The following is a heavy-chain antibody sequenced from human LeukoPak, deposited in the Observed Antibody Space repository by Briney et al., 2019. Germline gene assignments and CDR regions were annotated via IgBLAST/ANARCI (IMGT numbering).Heavy chain of an antibody. V-gene: IGHV4-61*02. CDR3: AREGIMATIPQLYYYYYYMDV. D-gene: IGHD5-12*01. CDR1: GGSINSGSDY. Sequence: SETLSLTCTVSGGSINSGSDYWTWIRQPAGKGLEWIGRIYSIGNTKYNPVLSSRVTISLDTSKNQFSLNLTSVTAADTAVYYCAREGIMATIPQLYYYYYYMDVWGKGTAVTVSS. CDR2: IYSIGNT. J-gene: IGHJ6*03.